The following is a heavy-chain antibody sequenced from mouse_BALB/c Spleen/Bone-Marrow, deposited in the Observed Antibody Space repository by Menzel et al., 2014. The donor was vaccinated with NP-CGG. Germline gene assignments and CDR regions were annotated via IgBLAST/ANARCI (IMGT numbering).Heavy chain of an antibody. V-gene: IGHV14-3*02. Sequence: EVQVVESGAELVKPGASVKLSWTASGFNIKDTYMHWVKQRPEQGLEWIGRIDPANGNTKYDPKFQGKATITADTSSNTAYLQLSSLTSEDTAVYYCARYYYGYYFDYWGQSTTLTVSS. J-gene: IGHJ2*01. CDR1: GFNIKDTY. CDR2: IDPANGNT. D-gene: IGHD1-2*01. CDR3: ARYYYGYYFDY.